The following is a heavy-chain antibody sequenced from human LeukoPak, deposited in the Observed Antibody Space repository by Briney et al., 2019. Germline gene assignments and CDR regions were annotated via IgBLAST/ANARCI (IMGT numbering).Heavy chain of an antibody. J-gene: IGHJ4*02. V-gene: IGHV4-34*01. CDR2: INHSGST. Sequence: SETLSLTCAVYGGSFSGYYWSWIRQPPGKGLEWIGEINHSGSTNYNPSLKSRITISVDTSKNQFSLKLSSVTAAVTVVYYCARAKYSGYDQWGQGTLVTVSS. CDR3: ARAKYSGYDQ. D-gene: IGHD5-12*01. CDR1: GGSFSGYY.